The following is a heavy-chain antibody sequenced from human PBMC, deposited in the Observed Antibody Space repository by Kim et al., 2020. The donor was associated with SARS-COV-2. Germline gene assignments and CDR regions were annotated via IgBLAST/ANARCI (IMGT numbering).Heavy chain of an antibody. J-gene: IGHJ5*02. Sequence: GGSLRLSCAASGFTFSSYAMSWVRQAPGKGLEWVSAISGSGGSTYYADSVKGRFTISRDNSKNTLYLQMNSLRAEDTAVYYCAKDSRPYSRVGSGWFDPWGQGTLVTVSS. CDR3: AKDSRPYSRVGSGWFDP. CDR2: ISGSGGST. D-gene: IGHD6-13*01. CDR1: GFTFSSYA. V-gene: IGHV3-23*01.